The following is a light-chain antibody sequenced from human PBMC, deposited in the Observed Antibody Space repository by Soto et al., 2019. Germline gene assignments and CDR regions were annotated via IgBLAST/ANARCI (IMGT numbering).Light chain of an antibody. V-gene: IGKV1-5*01. CDR2: DAS. CDR1: QSISTW. J-gene: IGKJ1*01. CDR3: LQYNSYLRT. Sequence: IQITQSPSTLSASVGDRVTITCRASQSISTWLAWYQQKPGKAPKVLIYDASSLESGVPSRFSGSGSGTEFTLTIRSLQPDDFATYYCLQYNSYLRTFGRGTKVDIK.